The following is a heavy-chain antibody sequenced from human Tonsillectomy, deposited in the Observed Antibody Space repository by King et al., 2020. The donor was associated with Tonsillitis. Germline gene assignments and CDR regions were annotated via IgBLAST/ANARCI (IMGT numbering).Heavy chain of an antibody. D-gene: IGHD3-22*01. CDR2: LKPSGEDT. J-gene: IGHJ4*02. CDR3: ARAHSSRYDNSGNYDELQNFHH. V-gene: IGHV1-46*01. Sequence: VQLVESGPEVKKPGASVKVSCRASGYTFTSWSLHWVRQAPGQGLEWMALLKPSGEDTTYAHKFQGRIIVTRDTSTSTAFMELSSLRSDDAAVYFCARAHSSRYDNSGNYDELQNFHHWGQGTLVTVSS. CDR1: GYTFTSWS.